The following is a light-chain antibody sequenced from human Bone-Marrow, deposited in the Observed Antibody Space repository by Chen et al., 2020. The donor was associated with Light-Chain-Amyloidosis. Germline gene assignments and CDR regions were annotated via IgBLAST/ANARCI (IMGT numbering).Light chain of an antibody. CDR1: SSDVGGYNF. J-gene: IGLJ1*01. V-gene: IGLV2-14*03. CDR3: SSKTSSATLYV. CDR2: DVN. Sequence: SAITQPASVSGSPGQSITISCTGTSSDVGGYNFVSWYQQHPGKAPQLMIYDVNHRPSGVSDRFSDYKSGNTASLTISGLQAEDEADYYCSSKTSSATLYVFGTGTKVTVL.